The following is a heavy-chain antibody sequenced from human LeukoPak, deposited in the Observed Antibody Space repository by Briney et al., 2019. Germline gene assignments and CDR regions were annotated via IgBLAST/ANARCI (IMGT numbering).Heavy chain of an antibody. CDR3: AREEDYDFWSGYYPFDY. CDR2: ISAYNGIT. D-gene: IGHD3-3*01. CDR1: GYTFTSYG. J-gene: IGHJ4*02. V-gene: IGHV1-18*01. Sequence: ASVKVSCKASGYTFTSYGISWVRQAPGQGLEWMGWISAYNGITNYAQKLQGRVTMTTDTSTSTAYMELRSLRSDDTAVYYCAREEDYDFWSGYYPFDYWGQGTLVTVSS.